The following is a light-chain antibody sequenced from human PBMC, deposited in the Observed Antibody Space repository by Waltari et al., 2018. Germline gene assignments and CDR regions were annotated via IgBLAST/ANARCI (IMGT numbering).Light chain of an antibody. V-gene: IGLV6-57*02. Sequence: NFMLTQPHSVSESPGKTVTISCTGSSGSIASNYVQWYQQRPGRAPTTVIDEDNQRPSGVPDRFSGSIDSASNSASLTISGLKTEDEADYYCQSYDSSTLWVFGGGTKLTVL. CDR1: SGSIASNY. CDR3: QSYDSSTLWV. J-gene: IGLJ3*02. CDR2: EDN.